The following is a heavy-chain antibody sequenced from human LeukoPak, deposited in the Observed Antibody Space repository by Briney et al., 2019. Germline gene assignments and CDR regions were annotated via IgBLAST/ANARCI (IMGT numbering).Heavy chain of an antibody. J-gene: IGHJ3*02. CDR3: ARENYGDYADAFDI. CDR1: GFTFSSYG. CDR2: IWYDGSNK. V-gene: IGHV3-33*01. Sequence: PGGSLRLSCAASGFTFSSYGMHWVRQAPGKGLEWVAVIWYDGSNKYYADSVKGRFTISRDNSKNTLYLQMNSLRAEDTAVYYCARENYGDYADAFDIWGQGTMVTVSS. D-gene: IGHD4-17*01.